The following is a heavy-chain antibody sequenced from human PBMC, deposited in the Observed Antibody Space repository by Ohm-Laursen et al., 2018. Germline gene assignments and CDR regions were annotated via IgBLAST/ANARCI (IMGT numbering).Heavy chain of an antibody. J-gene: IGHJ5*02. CDR3: ARTPSSPGRRGWFDP. D-gene: IGHD5-24*01. CDR1: GDSINNYY. CDR2: MYATGSS. V-gene: IGHV4-4*07. Sequence: SETLSLTCTVSGDSINNYYWSWIRQPAGKGLEWIGRMYATGSSNYNPSLNSRVTMSVDTSRNQFSLKLTSVTAADTAVYYCARTPSSPGRRGWFDPWGQGTLVTVSS.